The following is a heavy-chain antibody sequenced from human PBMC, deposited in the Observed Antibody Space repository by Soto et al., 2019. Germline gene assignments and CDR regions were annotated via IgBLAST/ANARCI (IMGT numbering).Heavy chain of an antibody. V-gene: IGHV1-2*02. J-gene: IGHJ5*02. CDR2: INPKSDDT. CDR1: GYPFSDNQ. Sequence: ASVKVSCKASGYPFSDNQIHWLRRAPGQGLEWMGRINPKSDDTNYAQKFQGRVTMTRDTSIDTAYLELTGLTSDDTATYYCARKHSLDYIRWGLDPWGQGTLVTSPQ. D-gene: IGHD4-4*01. CDR3: ARKHSLDYIRWGLDP.